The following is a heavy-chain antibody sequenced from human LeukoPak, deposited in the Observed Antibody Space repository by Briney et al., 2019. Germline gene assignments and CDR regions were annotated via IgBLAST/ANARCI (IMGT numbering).Heavy chain of an antibody. J-gene: IGHJ4*02. CDR1: GYTLTELS. CDR2: ISAYNGNT. CDR3: ARVYGSGSPSDY. V-gene: IGHV1-18*01. Sequence: ASVKVSCKVSGYTLTELSMHWVRQTPGKGLEWMGWISAYNGNTNYAQKLQGRVTMTTDTSTSTAYMELRSLRSDDTAVYYCARVYGSGSPSDYWGQGTLVTVSS. D-gene: IGHD3-10*01.